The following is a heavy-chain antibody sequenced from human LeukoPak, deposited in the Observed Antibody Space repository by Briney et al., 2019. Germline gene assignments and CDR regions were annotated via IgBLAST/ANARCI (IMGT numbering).Heavy chain of an antibody. J-gene: IGHJ3*02. CDR1: GYSFTSYW. CDR2: IYPGDSDT. CDR3: ARRHYYGSGSSSAFDI. Sequence: GKSLKISCKGSGYSFTSYWIGWVRQMPGKGLEWMGIIYPGDSDTRYSPSFQGQVTISADKSISTAYLQWSSLKASDTAMYYCARRHYYGSGSSSAFDIWGQGTMVTVSS. V-gene: IGHV5-51*01. D-gene: IGHD3-10*01.